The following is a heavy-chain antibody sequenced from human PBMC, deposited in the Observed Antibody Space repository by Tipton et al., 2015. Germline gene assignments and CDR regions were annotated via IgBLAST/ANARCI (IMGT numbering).Heavy chain of an antibody. J-gene: IGHJ3*02. V-gene: IGHV3-74*01. Sequence: SLRLSCAASGFTFSTSWMHWVRQTPGKGLLWVSRVHPDGSTTNYADSVKGRFTISRDNAKNSLYLQMNSLRAEDTAVYYCARDEGSAAYCGGDCYSFDAFDIWGQGTMVTVSS. CDR1: GFTFSTSW. CDR2: VHPDGSTT. CDR3: ARDEGSAAYCGGDCYSFDAFDI. D-gene: IGHD2-21*02.